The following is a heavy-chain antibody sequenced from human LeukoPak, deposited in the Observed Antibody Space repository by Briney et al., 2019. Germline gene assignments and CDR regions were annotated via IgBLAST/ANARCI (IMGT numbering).Heavy chain of an antibody. Sequence: GESLRLSCAASGFTFSSYAMSWVRQAPGKGLGWVSAISGSGGSTYYADSVKGRFTISRDNSKNTLYLQMNSLRAEDTAVYYCARELDSSGYYWVYWGQGTLVTVSS. CDR2: ISGSGGST. CDR3: ARELDSSGYYWVY. J-gene: IGHJ4*02. CDR1: GFTFSSYA. D-gene: IGHD3-22*01. V-gene: IGHV3-23*01.